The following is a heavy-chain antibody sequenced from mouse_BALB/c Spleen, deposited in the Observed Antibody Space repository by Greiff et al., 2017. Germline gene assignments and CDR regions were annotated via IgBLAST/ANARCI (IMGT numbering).Heavy chain of an antibody. CDR3: ARGIYYDYDGFDY. CDR1: GYTFTSYV. V-gene: IGHV1-14*01. J-gene: IGHJ2*01. Sequence: VQLQQSGPELVKPGASVKMSCKASGYTFTSYVMHWVKQKPGQGLEWIGYINPYNDGTKYNEKFKGKATLTSDKSSSTAYMELSSLTSEDSAVYYCARGIYYDYDGFDYWGQGTTLTVSS. D-gene: IGHD2-4*01. CDR2: INPYNDGT.